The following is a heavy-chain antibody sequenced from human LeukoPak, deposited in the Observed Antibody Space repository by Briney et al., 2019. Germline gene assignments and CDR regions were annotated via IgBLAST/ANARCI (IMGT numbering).Heavy chain of an antibody. CDR2: ISAYNGNT. J-gene: IGHJ5*02. D-gene: IGHD2-2*02. CDR1: GYTFTSYG. CDR3: AREYRGDPKTDNWFDP. Sequence: ASVKVSCKASGYTFTSYGISWVRQAPGQGLEWMGWISAYNGNTSYAQKLQGRVTMTTDTSTSTAYMELRSLRSDDTAVYYCAREYRGDPKTDNWFDPWGQGTLVTVSS. V-gene: IGHV1-18*01.